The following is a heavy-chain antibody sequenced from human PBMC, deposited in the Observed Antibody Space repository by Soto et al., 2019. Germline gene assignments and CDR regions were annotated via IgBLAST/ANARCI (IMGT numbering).Heavy chain of an antibody. CDR2: MSYDGSNK. V-gene: IGHV3-30*18. Sequence: QPAGSLRLSCAASSFSFSSYDMHWVRQGPGKGLEWVAFMSYDGSNKFYAHSVKQRFTNPSNKHKHELYLHKNELRADDTPVYYFAQDSTLVVRGQGKMVTVSS. CDR1: SFSFSSYD. CDR3: AQDSTLVV. J-gene: IGHJ3*01. D-gene: IGHD2-15*01.